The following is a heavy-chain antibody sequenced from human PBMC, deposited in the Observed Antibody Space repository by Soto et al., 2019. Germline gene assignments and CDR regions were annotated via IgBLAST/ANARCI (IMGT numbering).Heavy chain of an antibody. CDR2: VTADGGT. V-gene: IGHV3-23*01. J-gene: IGHJ3*02. D-gene: IGHD2-15*01. CDR1: GFTVSSHA. CDR3: APHVSCSGGSCQYDAFAI. Sequence: EVQVLESGGGLVQPGGSLRLSCAGSGFTVSSHAMTWIRQAPGKGPEWVSTVTADGGTYYADSVKGRFAMSRDTSENTLYLQMNSLGAEDTAAYYCAPHVSCSGGSCQYDAFAIRGQGTIVTVSS.